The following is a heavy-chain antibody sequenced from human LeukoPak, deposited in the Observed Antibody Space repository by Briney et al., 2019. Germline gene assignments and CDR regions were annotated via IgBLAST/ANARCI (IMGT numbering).Heavy chain of an antibody. CDR1: GFTFSSYA. CDR2: ISYDGSNK. J-gene: IGHJ6*02. CDR3: ARSRLWFREPYYGMDV. Sequence: GGSLRLSCAASGFTFSSYAMHWVRQAPGKGLEWVAVISYDGSNKYYAESVKGRFTISRDNSKNTRYLQKNSLRAEDTAVYYCARSRLWFREPYYGMDVWGQGTTVTVSS. V-gene: IGHV3-30*04. D-gene: IGHD3-10*01.